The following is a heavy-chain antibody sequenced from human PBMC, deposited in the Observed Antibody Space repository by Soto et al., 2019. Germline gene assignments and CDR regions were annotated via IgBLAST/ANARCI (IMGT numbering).Heavy chain of an antibody. V-gene: IGHV3-74*01. D-gene: IGHD6-6*01. Sequence: GGSLRLSCAASGFTFRGLWVHRVRQVPGKGLVWVSRISIDASSATYADSVKGRFTISRDDTKNTPYLQMNSLGAEDTAVYYCATPASLTTRNALNYWGLGTLVTVSS. CDR3: ATPASLTTRNALNY. J-gene: IGHJ4*02. CDR2: ISIDASSA. CDR1: GFTFRGLW.